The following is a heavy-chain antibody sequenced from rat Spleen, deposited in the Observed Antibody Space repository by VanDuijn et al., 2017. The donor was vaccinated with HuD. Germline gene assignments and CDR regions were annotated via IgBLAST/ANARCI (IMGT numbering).Heavy chain of an antibody. J-gene: IGHJ3*01. CDR2: ITTSGGSF. V-gene: IGHV5-46*01. Sequence: EVQLVESGGGLVQPGRSLKLSCAASGFTFSSFPMAWVRQAPTKGLEWVATITTSGGSFYYRDYVKGRFTISRDNAKSTLSLQMDSRRSEDTATYYCTSHGARISRCAYWGQGTLVTVSS. CDR3: TSHGARISRCAY. CDR1: GFTFSSFP. D-gene: IGHD2-7*01.